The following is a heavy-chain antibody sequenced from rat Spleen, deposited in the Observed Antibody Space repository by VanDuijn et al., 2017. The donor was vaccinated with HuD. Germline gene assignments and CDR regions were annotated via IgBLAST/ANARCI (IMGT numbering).Heavy chain of an antibody. J-gene: IGHJ2*01. D-gene: IGHD1-11*01. CDR3: AMRPTEGIADY. V-gene: IGHV5-29*01. CDR1: GFSFSDYY. CDR2: LSYDNYNT. Sequence: EVQLVESDGGLVQPGGSLKLSCVVSGFSFSDYYMAWVRQAPTKGLEWVATLSYDNYNTYYRDSVKGRFTISRNNAKSTLFLQMDSLRSEDTATYYCAMRPTEGIADYWGQGVMVTVSS.